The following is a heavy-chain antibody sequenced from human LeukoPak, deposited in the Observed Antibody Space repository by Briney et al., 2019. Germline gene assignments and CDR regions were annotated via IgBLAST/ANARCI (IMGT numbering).Heavy chain of an antibody. Sequence: LVKVSCKASGGTFSSYAISWVRQAPGQGLEWMGGIIPIFGTANYAQKFQGRVTITADESTSTAYMELSSLRSEDTAVYYCARVAGPVYYYYMDVWGKGTTVTVSS. CDR3: ARVAGPVYYYYMDV. CDR1: GGTFSSYA. V-gene: IGHV1-69*13. J-gene: IGHJ6*03. CDR2: IIPIFGTA.